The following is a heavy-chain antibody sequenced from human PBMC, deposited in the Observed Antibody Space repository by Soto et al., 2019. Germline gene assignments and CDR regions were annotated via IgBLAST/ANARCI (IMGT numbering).Heavy chain of an antibody. Sequence: ASVQVSCKASGYTFTGYYMHWVRQAPGQGLEWMGWINPNSGGTNYAQKFQGWVTMTRDTSISTAYMELSRLRSDDTAVYYCARGAQGVRGVIISGGWFDPWGQGTLVTVSS. J-gene: IGHJ5*02. D-gene: IGHD3-10*01. CDR2: INPNSGGT. CDR3: ARGAQGVRGVIISGGWFDP. CDR1: GYTFTGYY. V-gene: IGHV1-2*04.